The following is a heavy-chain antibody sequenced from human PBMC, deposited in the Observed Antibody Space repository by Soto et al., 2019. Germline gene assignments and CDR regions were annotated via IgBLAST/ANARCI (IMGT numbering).Heavy chain of an antibody. J-gene: IGHJ4*02. D-gene: IGHD6-19*01. CDR2: VSHDGRNT. V-gene: IGHV3-30*18. CDR3: AKGGRQWLVTSDFNY. Sequence: VQLVESGGGVVQPGRSLRLSCAASGFTFSDYAMHWVRHAPGKGLEWVAVVSHDGRNTHYADSVKGRFTISRDSSKNTVSLGKTSLRAQNTGVYYCAKGGRQWLVTSDFNYWGQGALVTVSS. CDR1: GFTFSDYA.